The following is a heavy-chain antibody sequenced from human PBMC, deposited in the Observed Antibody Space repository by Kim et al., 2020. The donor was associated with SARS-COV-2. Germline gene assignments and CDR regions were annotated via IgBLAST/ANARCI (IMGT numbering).Heavy chain of an antibody. CDR1: GFTFSSYG. J-gene: IGHJ4*02. CDR2: ISYDGSNK. CDR3: AKDRIAARGLDY. Sequence: GGSLRLSCAASGFTFSSYGMHWVRQAPGKGLEWVAVISYDGSNKYYADSVKGRFTISRDNSKNTLYLQMNSLRAEDTAVYYCAKDRIAARGLDYWGQGTLVTVSS. V-gene: IGHV3-30*18. D-gene: IGHD6-6*01.